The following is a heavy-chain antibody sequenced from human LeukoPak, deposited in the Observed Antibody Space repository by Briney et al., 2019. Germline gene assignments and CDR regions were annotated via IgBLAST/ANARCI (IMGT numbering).Heavy chain of an antibody. CDR2: IVVGSGNT. J-gene: IGHJ5*02. CDR1: GFTFTSSA. CDR3: AAVREVAMKYGWFDP. D-gene: IGHD5-24*01. V-gene: IGHV1-58*01. Sequence: ASVKVSCKASGFTFTSSAVQWVRQARGQRLEWIGWIVVGSGNTNYAQKFQERVTITRDMSTSTAYMELSSLRSEDTAVYYCAAVREVAMKYGWFDPWGQGTLVTVSS.